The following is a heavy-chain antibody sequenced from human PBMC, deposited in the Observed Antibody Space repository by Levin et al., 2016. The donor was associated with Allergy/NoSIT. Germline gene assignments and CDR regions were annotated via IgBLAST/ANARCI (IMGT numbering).Heavy chain of an antibody. V-gene: IGHV3-7*01. J-gene: IGHJ4*02. CDR2: IKQDGSEG. CDR3: ARENWGDLDY. D-gene: IGHD7-27*01. Sequence: WIRQPPGKGPEWVANIKQDGSEGPYVDSVKGRFTISRDNAKNSLYLQMNSLRAEDTAVYYCARENWGDLDYWGQGTLVTVSS.